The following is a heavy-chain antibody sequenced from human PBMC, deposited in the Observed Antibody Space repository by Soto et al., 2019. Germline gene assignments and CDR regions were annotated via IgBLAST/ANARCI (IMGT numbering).Heavy chain of an antibody. CDR2: ISAYNGNT. J-gene: IGHJ3*02. CDR3: ARDRFNGVYGDLDAFDI. D-gene: IGHD2-8*01. V-gene: IGHV1-18*01. Sequence: ASVKVSCKASGYTFTSYGISWVRQAPGQGLEWMGWISAYNGNTNYAQKLQGRVTMTTDTSTSTAYMELRSLRSDDTAVYYCARDRFNGVYGDLDAFDIWGQGTMVTVSS. CDR1: GYTFTSYG.